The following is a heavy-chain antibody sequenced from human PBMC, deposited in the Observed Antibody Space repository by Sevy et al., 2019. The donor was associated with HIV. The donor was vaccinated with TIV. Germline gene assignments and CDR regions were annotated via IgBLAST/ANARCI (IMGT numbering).Heavy chain of an antibody. CDR3: AKFPPQRAFDI. CDR2: VSYDGSNT. V-gene: IGHV3-30-3*02. Sequence: GGSLRLSCEAFGFAFSDYAMHWVRQVPGKGLEWLAVVSYDGSNTSYADSVKGRFTVSRDNSKNTLYLQMNSLRRDDTAVFYCAKFPPQRAFDIWGQGTTVTVSS. CDR1: GFAFSDYA. J-gene: IGHJ3*02.